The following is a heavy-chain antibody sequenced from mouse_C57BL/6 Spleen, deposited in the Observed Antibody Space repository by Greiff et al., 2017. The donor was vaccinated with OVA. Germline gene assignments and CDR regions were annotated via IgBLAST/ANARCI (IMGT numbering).Heavy chain of an antibody. Sequence: EVQLVESGPELVKPGDSVKISCKASGYSFTGYFMNWVMQSHGKSLEWIGRINPYNGDTFYNQKFKGKATLTVDKSSSTAHMELRSLTSEDSAVYYCAREGYYYGSTLGYFDVWGTGTTVTVSS. CDR1: GYSFTGYF. J-gene: IGHJ1*03. CDR3: AREGYYYGSTLGYFDV. D-gene: IGHD1-1*01. CDR2: INPYNGDT. V-gene: IGHV1-20*01.